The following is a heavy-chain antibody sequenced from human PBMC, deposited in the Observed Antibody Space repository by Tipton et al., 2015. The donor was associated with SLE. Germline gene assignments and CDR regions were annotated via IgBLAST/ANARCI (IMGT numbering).Heavy chain of an antibody. D-gene: IGHD2-2*01. CDR3: ARPSFYGMDV. CDR1: GGSFSGYQ. J-gene: IGHJ6*02. V-gene: IGHV4-34*01. CDR2: IHYTGNT. Sequence: TLSLTCAVYGGSFSGYQWSWIRQPPGKGLEWIGNIHYTGNTYYNPSLKSRATVSVDTSKNQFSLRLNSVTAADTAVYYCARPSFYGMDVWGQGTTVTVSS.